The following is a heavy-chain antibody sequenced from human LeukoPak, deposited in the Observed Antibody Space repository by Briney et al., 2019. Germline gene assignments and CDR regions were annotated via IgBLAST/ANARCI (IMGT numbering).Heavy chain of an antibody. Sequence: ASVKVSCKVSGYTLTELSMHWVRQAPGQGLEWMGWISAYNGNTNYAQKLQGRVTMTTDTSTSTAYMELGSLRSDDTAVYYCARVGTGHIDYWGQGTLVTVSS. CDR3: ARVGTGHIDY. J-gene: IGHJ4*02. CDR2: ISAYNGNT. D-gene: IGHD1-1*01. V-gene: IGHV1-18*01. CDR1: GYTLTELS.